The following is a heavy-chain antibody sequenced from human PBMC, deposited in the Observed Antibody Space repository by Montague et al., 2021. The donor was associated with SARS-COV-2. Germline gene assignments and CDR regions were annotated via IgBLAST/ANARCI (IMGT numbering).Heavy chain of an antibody. J-gene: IGHJ4*02. Sequence: PALVTPTQTLTLTCTFSGFSLSTSGMCVSWIRQPPGKALEWLALIDWDDDKYYSTSLRTRLTISKDTSRNQVVLTMTNMDPVDTATYYCARSFSIFGVVIIPASFDYWGQGTLVTVSS. V-gene: IGHV2-70*01. CDR2: IDWDDDK. CDR1: GFSLSTSGMC. D-gene: IGHD3-3*01. CDR3: ARSFSIFGVVIIPASFDY.